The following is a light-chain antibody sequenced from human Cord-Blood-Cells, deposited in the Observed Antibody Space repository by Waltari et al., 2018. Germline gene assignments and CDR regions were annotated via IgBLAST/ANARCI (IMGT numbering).Light chain of an antibody. J-gene: IGLJ2*01. Sequence: QSALTQPASVSGSPGQSITISFPGTSSAGGWYKLVSWYQQHPGKAPKLMIYEGSKRPAGVSNRCSGSKSGNTASLTISGLQAEDEADYYCCSYAGSSTFVVFGGGTKLTVL. CDR3: CSYAGSSTFVV. CDR2: EGS. V-gene: IGLV2-23*03. CDR1: SSAGGWYKL.